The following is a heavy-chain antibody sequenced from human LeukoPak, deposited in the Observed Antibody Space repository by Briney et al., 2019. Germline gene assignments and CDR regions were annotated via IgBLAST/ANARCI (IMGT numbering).Heavy chain of an antibody. CDR2: IYPGDSDT. CDR3: ARLNSSGWAGYFDY. J-gene: IGHJ4*02. D-gene: IGHD6-19*01. CDR1: GYSFTTYW. V-gene: IGHV5-51*01. Sequence: GESLKISCKVSGYSFTTYWIGWVRQMPGKGLEWMGIIYPGDSDTKYSPSFQGQVTISADKPISTAYLQWSSLKASDTAMYYCARLNSSGWAGYFDYWGQGTLVTVSS.